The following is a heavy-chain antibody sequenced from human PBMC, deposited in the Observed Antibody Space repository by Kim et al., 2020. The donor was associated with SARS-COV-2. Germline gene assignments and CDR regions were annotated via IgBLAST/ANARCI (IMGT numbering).Heavy chain of an antibody. CDR1: GYTFTSYY. J-gene: IGHJ6*02. D-gene: IGHD6-19*01. CDR2: INPSGGST. CDR3: ARQGQGGSGTSNYYYYGMDV. Sequence: ASVKVSCKASGYTFTSYYMHWVRQAPGQGLEWMGIINPSGGSTSYAQKFQGRVTMTRDTSTSTVYMELSSLRSEDTAVYYCARQGQGGSGTSNYYYYGMDVWGQGTTVTVSS. V-gene: IGHV1-46*01.